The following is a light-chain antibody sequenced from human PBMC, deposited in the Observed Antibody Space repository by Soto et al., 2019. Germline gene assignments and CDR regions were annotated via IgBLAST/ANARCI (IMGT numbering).Light chain of an antibody. J-gene: IGLJ2*01. CDR2: DDS. V-gene: IGLV3-21*02. CDR3: QVWDSSSDHVV. CDR1: NIGSKS. Sequence: SSELTQPPSVSVAPGQTARITCGGNNIGSKSVHWYQQKPGQAPVLVVYDDSDRLSGIPERFSGSNSGNTATLTISRVEAGDEADYYCQVWDSSSDHVVFGGGTKVTVL.